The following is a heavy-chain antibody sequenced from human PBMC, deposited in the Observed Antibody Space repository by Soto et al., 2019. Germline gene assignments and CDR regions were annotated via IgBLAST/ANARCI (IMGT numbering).Heavy chain of an antibody. Sequence: QVQLQESGPGLVKPSQTLSLTCTVSGGSISSGGYYWSWIRQHPGKGLEWIGYIYYSGSTYYIPSLRGRVTISVDSSKNQFSMRLSSVTAEATAMYYCASTPSDWDQVTLFSFSS. D-gene: IGHD3-3*01. CDR3: ASTPSD. CDR1: GGSISSGGYY. V-gene: IGHV4-31*03. CDR2: IYYSGST. J-gene: IGHJ4*02.